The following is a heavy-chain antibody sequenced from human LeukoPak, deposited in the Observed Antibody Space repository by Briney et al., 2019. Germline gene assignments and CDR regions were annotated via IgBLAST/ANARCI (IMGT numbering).Heavy chain of an antibody. J-gene: IGHJ4*02. Sequence: ASVKVSCKASGYTFTSYGISWVRQAPGQGLEWMGWISAYNGNTNYAQKLQGRVTMTTDTSTSTAYMELRSLRSDDTAVYCCARRYYYDSSGYYSHFDYWGQGTLVTVSS. CDR2: ISAYNGNT. D-gene: IGHD3-22*01. CDR3: ARRYYYDSSGYYSHFDY. CDR1: GYTFTSYG. V-gene: IGHV1-18*01.